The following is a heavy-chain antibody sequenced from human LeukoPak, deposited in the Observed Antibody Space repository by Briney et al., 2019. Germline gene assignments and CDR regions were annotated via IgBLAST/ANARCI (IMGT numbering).Heavy chain of an antibody. J-gene: IGHJ4*02. Sequence: GSLIPSCAASGFTFSSYSMNWVRPAPGKGLEWVSSISSSSSYIYYADSVKGRFTISRDNAKNSLYLQMNSLRAEDTAVYYCARGYSSGWPPDYWGQGTLVTVSS. CDR3: ARGYSSGWPPDY. CDR2: ISSSSSYI. D-gene: IGHD6-19*01. CDR1: GFTFSSYS. V-gene: IGHV3-21*01.